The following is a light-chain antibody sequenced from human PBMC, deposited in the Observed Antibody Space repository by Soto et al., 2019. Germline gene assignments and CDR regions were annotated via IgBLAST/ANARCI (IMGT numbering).Light chain of an antibody. V-gene: IGKV1-27*01. CDR1: QGISNY. CDR3: QKYNSAPHGGFT. Sequence: DIQMTQSPSSLSASVGDRVTITCRASQGISNYLAWYQQKPGKVPKLLIYAASTLQSEVPSRFSGSGSGTDFTLTISSLQPEDVATYYCQKYNSAPHGGFTFGPGTKVDIK. J-gene: IGKJ3*01. CDR2: AAS.